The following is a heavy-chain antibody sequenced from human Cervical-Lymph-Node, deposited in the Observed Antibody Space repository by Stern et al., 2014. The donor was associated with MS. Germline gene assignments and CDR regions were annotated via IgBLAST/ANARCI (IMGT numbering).Heavy chain of an antibody. J-gene: IGHJ4*02. Sequence: EVQLVESGAEVKKPGESLKISCKGSGYSFTNYWIGWVRQMPGKGPEWMGLIYPGGSDTRYSPSFQGQVTISTVKSISTPFLPRSSLKASDTAMYYCARQGVYCSSSSCYDYWGQGTLVTVSS. D-gene: IGHD2-2*01. CDR2: IYPGGSDT. CDR3: ARQGVYCSSSSCYDY. CDR1: GYSFTNYW. V-gene: IGHV5-51*01.